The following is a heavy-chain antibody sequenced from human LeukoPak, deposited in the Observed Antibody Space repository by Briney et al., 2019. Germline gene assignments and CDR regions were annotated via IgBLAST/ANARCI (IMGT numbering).Heavy chain of an antibody. CDR1: GYTFTGYY. Sequence: ASVKVSCKASGYTFTGYYMHWVRQAPGQGLEWMGWINPNSGGTNYAQKFQGRVTMTRDTSISTAYMELSRLRSDDTAVYYCAVAVAGEGNWFDHWGQGTLVTVSS. D-gene: IGHD6-19*01. CDR3: AVAVAGEGNWFDH. J-gene: IGHJ5*02. V-gene: IGHV1-2*02. CDR2: INPNSGGT.